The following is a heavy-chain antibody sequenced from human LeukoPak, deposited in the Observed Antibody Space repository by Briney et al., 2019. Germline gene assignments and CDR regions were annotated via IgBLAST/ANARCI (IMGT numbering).Heavy chain of an antibody. D-gene: IGHD1-14*01. CDR2: IYSGGST. V-gene: IGHV3-66*01. Sequence: GGSLRLSCAASGFTVSSNYMSWVRQAPGKGLEWVSVIYSGGSTYYADPVKGRFTISRDNSKNTLYLQMNSLRAEDTAVYYCARETKGIGPFDYWGQGTLVTVSS. CDR1: GFTVSSNY. J-gene: IGHJ4*02. CDR3: ARETKGIGPFDY.